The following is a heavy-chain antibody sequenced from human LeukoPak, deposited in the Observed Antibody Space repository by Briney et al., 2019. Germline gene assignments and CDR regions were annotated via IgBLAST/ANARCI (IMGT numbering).Heavy chain of an antibody. J-gene: IGHJ5*02. D-gene: IGHD6-19*01. CDR2: IYPGDSDT. V-gene: IGHV5-51*01. CDR1: GYSFTTYW. CDR3: ARRADSSGWYKQEFDP. Sequence: GESLKISCKGSGYSFTTYWIGWVCQMPGKGLEWMGIIYPGDSDTRYNPSFQGQVTISVDKSINTAYLQWSSLKTSDTAMYYCARRADSSGWYKQEFDPWGQGTLVTVSS.